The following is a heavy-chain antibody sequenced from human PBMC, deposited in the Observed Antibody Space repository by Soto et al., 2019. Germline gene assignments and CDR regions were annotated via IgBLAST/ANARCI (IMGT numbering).Heavy chain of an antibody. CDR1: GFNVGAFA. CDR3: TRESVAGITGLAD. J-gene: IGHJ4*02. V-gene: IGHV3-23*01. CDR2: ISVSDAFI. Sequence: EVQLLESGGDLVQPGGSLRLSCAASGFNVGAFAVNWVRQAPGKGLEWVSGISVSDAFIYYADSVRGRFSISRDASENILYLQINSLRVDDTALYYGTRESVAGITGLADWSLGTLVTVSS. D-gene: IGHD1-20*01.